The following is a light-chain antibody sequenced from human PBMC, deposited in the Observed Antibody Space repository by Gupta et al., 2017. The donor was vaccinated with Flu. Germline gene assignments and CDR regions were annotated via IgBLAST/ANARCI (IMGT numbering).Light chain of an antibody. J-gene: IGKJ2*01. CDR2: GGS. V-gene: IGKV3-20*01. CDR3: QHSTRSSAMYT. Sequence: KPGQAPRLLMYGGSTRANGIPDRFSGGGSGTDFTLNINRLAPEDLAVYYCQHSTRSSAMYTFGQGTKMEIK.